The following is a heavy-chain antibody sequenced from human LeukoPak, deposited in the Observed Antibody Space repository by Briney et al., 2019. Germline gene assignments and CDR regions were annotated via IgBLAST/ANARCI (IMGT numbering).Heavy chain of an antibody. Sequence: HPGGSLRLSCAASGFTFSGYWMTWVRQAPGTGLEWVTYMNEGGTEIYYLDSVKGRFTISRDNAKNSLYLQMNSLRAEDTALYYCAKDMDSVLPVPLDAFDIWGQGTMVTVSS. V-gene: IGHV3-7*03. CDR3: AKDMDSVLPVPLDAFDI. J-gene: IGHJ3*02. CDR1: GFTFSGYW. D-gene: IGHD2-2*01. CDR2: MNEGGTEI.